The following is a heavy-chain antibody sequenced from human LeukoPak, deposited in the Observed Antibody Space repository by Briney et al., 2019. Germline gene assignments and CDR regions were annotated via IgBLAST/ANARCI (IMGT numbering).Heavy chain of an antibody. CDR3: ARGDTYSNYDYYYGMGV. Sequence: GASVKVSCKTSGYTFTSYGMHWVRQAPGQRLEWMAWINGGNDDAKYSQKFQGRVTIIRDTSASTAYMELSSLGSEDTAVYYCARGDTYSNYDYYYGMGVWGQGTTVTVSS. CDR1: GYTFTSYG. J-gene: IGHJ6*02. D-gene: IGHD4-11*01. CDR2: INGGNDDA. V-gene: IGHV1-3*01.